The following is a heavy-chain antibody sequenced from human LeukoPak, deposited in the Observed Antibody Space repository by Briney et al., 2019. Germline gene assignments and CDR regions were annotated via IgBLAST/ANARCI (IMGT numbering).Heavy chain of an antibody. CDR3: AGEWDL. CDR1: GGSISSGSYY. D-gene: IGHD1-26*01. Sequence: PSETLSLTCIVSGGSISSGSYYWTWIRQPAGKGLEWIGRIYTGGSSNYNPSLKSRVTISIDTSKNQFSLRLSSVTAADTAVYYCAGEWDLWGQGTLVTVSS. V-gene: IGHV4-61*02. J-gene: IGHJ4*02. CDR2: IYTGGSS.